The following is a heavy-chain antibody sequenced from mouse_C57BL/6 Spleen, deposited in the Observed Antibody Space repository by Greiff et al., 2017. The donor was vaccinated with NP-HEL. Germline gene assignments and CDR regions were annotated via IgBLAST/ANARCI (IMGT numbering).Heavy chain of an antibody. V-gene: IGHV3-6*01. CDR3: ARESITVGGFAY. CDR1: GYSITSGYY. CDR2: ISYDGSN. D-gene: IGHD1-1*01. J-gene: IGHJ3*01. Sequence: EVQLVESGPGLVKPSQSLSLTCSVTGYSITSGYYWNWIRQFPGNKLEWMGYISYDGSNNYNPSLKNRISITRDTSKNQFFLKLNSVTTEDTATYYCARESITVGGFAYWGQGTLVTVSA.